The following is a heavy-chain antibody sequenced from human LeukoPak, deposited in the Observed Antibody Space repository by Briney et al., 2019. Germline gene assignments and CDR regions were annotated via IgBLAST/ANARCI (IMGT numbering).Heavy chain of an antibody. CDR3: ARAKGVSTGYRPTDY. Sequence: GGSLRLSCAASGFTFSSYAMSWVRQAPGKGLEWVSTTSGSGGSTYYADSVKGRFTISRDNSKNTLYLQMNSLRAEDTAVYYCARAKGVSTGYRPTDYWGQGTLVTVSS. D-gene: IGHD3-22*01. V-gene: IGHV3-23*01. J-gene: IGHJ4*02. CDR2: TSGSGGST. CDR1: GFTFSSYA.